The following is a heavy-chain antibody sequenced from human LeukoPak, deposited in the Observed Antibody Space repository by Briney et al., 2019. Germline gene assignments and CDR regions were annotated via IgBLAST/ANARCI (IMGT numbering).Heavy chain of an antibody. J-gene: IGHJ4*02. CDR2: INHSGST. CDR1: GGSISSGSYY. Sequence: PSETLSLTCTVSGGSISSGSYYWSWIRQPAGKGLEWIGEINHSGSTNYNPSLKSRVTISVDTSKNQFSLKLSSVTAADTAVYYCASFAASGSFYFDYWGQGTLVTVSS. CDR3: ASFAASGSFYFDY. V-gene: IGHV4-61*10. D-gene: IGHD1-26*01.